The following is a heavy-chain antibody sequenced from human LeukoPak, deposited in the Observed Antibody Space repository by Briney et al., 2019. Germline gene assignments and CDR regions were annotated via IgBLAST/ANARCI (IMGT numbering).Heavy chain of an antibody. CDR3: ARARVVPTDAFDI. D-gene: IGHD3-3*01. J-gene: IGHJ3*02. CDR1: GGSISSSNW. V-gene: IGHV4-4*02. Sequence: SETLSLTCAVSGGSISSSNWWSWVRQPPGKGLEWIGEIYHSGSTNYNPSLKSRVTISVDKSKNQFSLKLSSVTAADTAVFYCARARVVPTDAFDIWGQGTMVTVSS. CDR2: IYHSGST.